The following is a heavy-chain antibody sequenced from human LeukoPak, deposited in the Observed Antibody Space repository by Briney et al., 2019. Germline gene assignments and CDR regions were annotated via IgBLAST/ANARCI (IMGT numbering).Heavy chain of an antibody. V-gene: IGHV1-69*05. CDR2: TTPIFGSA. Sequence: SVKVSCKASGGTFTNYAVGWVRQAPGKGLEWRGGTTPIFGSAEYAQNFQGRVTVRTDESTSTAYMEMGSLRSDDTAVYHCAGALLHFDSGGYDMDGYDIWGQGTMVTVSS. CDR3: AGALLHFDSGGYDMDGYDI. CDR1: GGTFTNYA. D-gene: IGHD3-22*01. J-gene: IGHJ3*02.